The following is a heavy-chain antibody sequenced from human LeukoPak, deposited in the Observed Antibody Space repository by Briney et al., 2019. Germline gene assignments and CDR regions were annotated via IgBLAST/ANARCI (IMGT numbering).Heavy chain of an antibody. D-gene: IGHD6-19*01. CDR1: GFTFSVYW. V-gene: IGHV3-7*01. CDR3: AKLGGAVAGTGFDY. J-gene: IGHJ4*02. CDR2: IKQDGSEK. Sequence: GGSLRLSCVASGFTFSVYWMSWVRQAPGKGLEWVANIKQDGSEKYYVDSVKGRFTISRDNAKNSLYLQMNSLRAEDTAVYYCAKLGGAVAGTGFDYWGQGTLVTVSS.